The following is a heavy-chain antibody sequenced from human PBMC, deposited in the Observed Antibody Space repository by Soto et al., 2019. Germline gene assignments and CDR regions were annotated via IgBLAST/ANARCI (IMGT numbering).Heavy chain of an antibody. V-gene: IGHV4-39*01. J-gene: IGHJ4*02. CDR3: ARHAFQLLWYFDY. Sequence: PSETLSLTCTVSGGSISSSSYYWVRLRQPPGKGLEWIGSICYSGTTYYNPSLKSRVTISIDTSKNQFSLKLSSVTAADTAVYYCARHAFQLLWYFDYWGQGTLVTVSS. D-gene: IGHD1-26*01. CDR2: ICYSGTT. CDR1: GGSISSSSYY.